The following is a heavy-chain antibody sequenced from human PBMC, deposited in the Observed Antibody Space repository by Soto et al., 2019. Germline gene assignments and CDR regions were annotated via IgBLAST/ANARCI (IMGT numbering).Heavy chain of an antibody. Sequence: ASVKVSCKASGYTFTGYYMHWVRQAPGQGLEWMGWINPNSGGTNYAQKFQGWVTMTRDTSISTAYMELSRLRSDDTAVYYCARGLGQVTTIRGMHYYYYMDVWGKGTTVTVSS. D-gene: IGHD4-4*01. CDR1: GYTFTGYY. V-gene: IGHV1-2*04. CDR2: INPNSGGT. J-gene: IGHJ6*03. CDR3: ARGLGQVTTIRGMHYYYYMDV.